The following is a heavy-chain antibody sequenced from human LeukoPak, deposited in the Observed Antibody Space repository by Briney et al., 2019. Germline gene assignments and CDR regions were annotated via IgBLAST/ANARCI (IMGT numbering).Heavy chain of an antibody. CDR1: GFTFSSYA. CDR3: ARDHIVAGSVYFDY. D-gene: IGHD2-15*01. V-gene: IGHV3-30*01. J-gene: IGHJ4*02. Sequence: GGSLRLSYAASGFTFSSYAMHWVRQAPGKGLEWVAVISYDGSNKYYADSVKGRFTISRDNSKNTLYLQMNSLRAEDTAVYYCARDHIVAGSVYFDYWGQGTLVTVSS. CDR2: ISYDGSNK.